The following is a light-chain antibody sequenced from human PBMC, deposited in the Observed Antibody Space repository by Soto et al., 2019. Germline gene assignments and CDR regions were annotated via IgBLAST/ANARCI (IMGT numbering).Light chain of an antibody. J-gene: IGLJ2*01. V-gene: IGLV8-61*01. CDR3: VLYMRSGLRV. Sequence: QTVVTQEPSLSVSPGATVTLTCGLSSGSVSVSNYPSWYQQTPGQAPRMLMYSTNTRSSGVPDRFSGSILGNKAALTITGAQADDESDYYCVLYMRSGLRVFGGGTKLTVL. CDR1: SGSVSVSNY. CDR2: STN.